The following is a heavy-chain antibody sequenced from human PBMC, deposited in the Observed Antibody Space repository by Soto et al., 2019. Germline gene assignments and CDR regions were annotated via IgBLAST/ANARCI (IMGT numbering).Heavy chain of an antibody. CDR3: AHRSRGGYYFVFDY. CDR2: IYWDDDK. J-gene: IGHJ4*02. V-gene: IGHV2-5*02. CDR1: GFSLSTSGVG. D-gene: IGHD3-22*01. Sequence: ESGPTLVNPTQTLTLTCTFSGFSLSTSGVGVGWIRQPPGKALKWLALIYWDDDKRYSPSLKSRLTITKDTSKNQVVLTMTNMDPVDTATYYCAHRSRGGYYFVFDYWAQRTLVTVSS.